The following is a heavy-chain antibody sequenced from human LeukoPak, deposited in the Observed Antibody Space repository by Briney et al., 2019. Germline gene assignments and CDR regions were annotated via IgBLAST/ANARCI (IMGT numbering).Heavy chain of an antibody. D-gene: IGHD5-18*01. V-gene: IGHV4-59*01. CDR1: GDSISSYY. Sequence: SETLSLTCTVSGDSISSYYWSWIRQPPGKGLEWIGYIYYSGSTNYNPSLKSRVTISVDTSKNQYSLQLSSVTATVTAVYYCARDGYIDGTDYWGQGTLVRVSS. J-gene: IGHJ4*02. CDR3: ARDGYIDGTDY. CDR2: IYYSGST.